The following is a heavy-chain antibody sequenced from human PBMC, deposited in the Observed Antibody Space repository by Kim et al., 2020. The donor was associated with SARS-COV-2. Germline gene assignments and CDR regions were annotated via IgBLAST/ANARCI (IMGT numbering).Heavy chain of an antibody. V-gene: IGHV1-3*01. CDR3: ARDMTTVTTGLNYFDD. Sequence: KFQGRVTITRDTSASTAYMELSSLRSEDTAVYYCARDMTTVTTGLNYFDDWGQGTLVTVSS. D-gene: IGHD4-4*01. J-gene: IGHJ4*02.